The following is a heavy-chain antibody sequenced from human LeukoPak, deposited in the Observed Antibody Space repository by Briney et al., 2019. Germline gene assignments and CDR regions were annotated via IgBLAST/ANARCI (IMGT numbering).Heavy chain of an antibody. D-gene: IGHD6-13*01. CDR1: GGSISSGDYY. CDR3: ARDRTPGYSSSWVLDP. CDR2: VYYSGSI. V-gene: IGHV4-61*08. J-gene: IGHJ5*02. Sequence: SETLSLTCTVSGGSISSGDYYWSWIRQPPGKGLEWIGYVYYSGSINYNPSLKSRVTISLDTSKNQFSLKLSSVTAADTAVYYCARDRTPGYSSSWVLDPWGQGTLVTVSS.